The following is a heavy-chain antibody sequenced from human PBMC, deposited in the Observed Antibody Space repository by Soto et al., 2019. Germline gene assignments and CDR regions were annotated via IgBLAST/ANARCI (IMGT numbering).Heavy chain of an antibody. D-gene: IGHD6-13*01. CDR2: IYYSGST. V-gene: IGHV4-61*01. J-gene: IGHJ5*02. Sequence: SDTLSLTGTVSGGSVSSGSYYWSWIRQPPGEGLEWMGYIYYSGSTNYNPSLKSRVTISVDTSKNQFSLKLSSVTAADTAVYYCARGQYGSSWYWFDPWGQGTLATVSS. CDR3: ARGQYGSSWYWFDP. CDR1: GGSVSSGSYY.